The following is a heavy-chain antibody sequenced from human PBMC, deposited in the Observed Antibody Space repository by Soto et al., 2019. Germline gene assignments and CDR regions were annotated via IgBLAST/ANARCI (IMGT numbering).Heavy chain of an antibody. V-gene: IGHV4-38-2*01. CDR2: IYHAGSV. J-gene: IGHJ6*02. CDR1: GYSIGSGYY. Sequence: SETLSLTCAVSGYSIGSGYYWAWIRQSPGKGLEWVGSIYHAGSVYYNPSLNGRVALSMDTSKNHFSLKLTSVTAADTAVYYCARTFDYYGMDVWGQGTTVTVSS. CDR3: ARTFDYYGMDV.